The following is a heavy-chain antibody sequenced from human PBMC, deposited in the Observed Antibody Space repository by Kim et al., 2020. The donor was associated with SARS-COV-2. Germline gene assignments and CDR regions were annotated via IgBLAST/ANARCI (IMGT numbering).Heavy chain of an antibody. D-gene: IGHD6-25*01. Sequence: YADSVEGRFPISGENAKNSVFLQMDSLRAEDTAVYYCVRDPPDGLWYFDVWVRGTLVTVSS. J-gene: IGHJ2*01. CDR3: VRDPPDGLWYFDV. V-gene: IGHV3-48*03.